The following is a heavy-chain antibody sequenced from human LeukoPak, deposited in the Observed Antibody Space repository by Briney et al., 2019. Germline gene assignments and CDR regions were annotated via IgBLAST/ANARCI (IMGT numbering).Heavy chain of an antibody. Sequence: PGGSLRLSCAASGFTFSSYSMNWVRQAPGKGLEWVSYISSSSSTIYYADSVTGRFTISRDNAKNSLYLQMNSLRDEDTAVYYCAREAPGGGYSYGHYYYYGMDVWGQGTTVTVSS. J-gene: IGHJ6*02. CDR3: AREAPGGGYSYGHYYYYGMDV. V-gene: IGHV3-48*02. CDR1: GFTFSSYS. D-gene: IGHD5-18*01. CDR2: ISSSSSTI.